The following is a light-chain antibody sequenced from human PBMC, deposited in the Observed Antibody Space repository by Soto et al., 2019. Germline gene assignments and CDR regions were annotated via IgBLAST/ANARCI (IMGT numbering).Light chain of an antibody. CDR1: SSDLGAYDY. CDR2: EVT. Sequence: QSVLTQPASVSGSPGQSITISCTGTSSDLGAYDYVSWYQQHPGKAPKLMIYEVTNRPSGVSNRFSGSKSGNTASLTISGLQAEDEADYYCSSYATTSIVVFGGGTKVTVL. J-gene: IGLJ2*01. V-gene: IGLV2-14*01. CDR3: SSYATTSIVV.